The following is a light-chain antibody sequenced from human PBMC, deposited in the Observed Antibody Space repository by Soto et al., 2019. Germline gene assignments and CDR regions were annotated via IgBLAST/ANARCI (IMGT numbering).Light chain of an antibody. CDR2: GAS. V-gene: IGKV3-20*01. Sequence: EIVLPQSPGTLSLSPGESGTLSCRAGQTLSSSSLAWYQQKPGQGPRLLIYGASSRATGIPVRVRGSGSGTDFTLTISRLEPEDVAVYYCQYSGSASGWTFGRGTKVDIK. CDR3: QYSGSASGWT. J-gene: IGKJ1*01. CDR1: QTLSSSS.